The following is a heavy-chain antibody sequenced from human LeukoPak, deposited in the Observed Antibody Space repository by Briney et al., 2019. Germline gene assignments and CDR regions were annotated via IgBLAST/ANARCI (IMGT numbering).Heavy chain of an antibody. D-gene: IGHD3-16*01. J-gene: IGHJ4*02. CDR3: AKDAWGGKHFDY. Sequence: GGSLRLSCAASGFTFSSYGMHWLRQAPDKALEWVAFIRYDGSNKYYADSVKGRFTISRDNSKNTLYLQMNSLRAEDTAVYYCAKDAWGGKHFDYWGQGTLVTVSS. V-gene: IGHV3-30*02. CDR2: IRYDGSNK. CDR1: GFTFSSYG.